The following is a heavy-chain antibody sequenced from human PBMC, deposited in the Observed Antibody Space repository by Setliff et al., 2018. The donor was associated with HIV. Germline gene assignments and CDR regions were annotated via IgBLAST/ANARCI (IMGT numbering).Heavy chain of an antibody. D-gene: IGHD2-15*01. CDR1: GGTFSDYA. J-gene: IGHJ5*02. Sequence: GASVKVSCKASGGTFSDYAINWVRQAPGQRLEWMGWINAGNGNTKYSQKFQGRVTITRDTSASTAYMELSSLRSEDTAVYYCAADRSWEEGCIGDNCYRGYTWFDPWGQGTMVTVSS. CDR3: AADRSWEEGCIGDNCYRGYTWFDP. V-gene: IGHV1-3*01. CDR2: INAGNGNT.